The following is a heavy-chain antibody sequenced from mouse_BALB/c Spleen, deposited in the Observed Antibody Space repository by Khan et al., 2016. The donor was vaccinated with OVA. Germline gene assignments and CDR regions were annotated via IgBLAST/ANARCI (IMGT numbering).Heavy chain of an antibody. CDR1: GYTFTNYG. D-gene: IGHD1-1*01. CDR3: ARPSTTVAWFAY. J-gene: IGHJ3*01. Sequence: QIQLVQSGPELKKPGETVKISCKASGYTFTNYGMNWVKQAPGKGLKWMGWINTNTGEPTYAEEFKGRFAFSLEPSASTAYLQINNLKNEDTATYFCARPSTTVAWFAYWGQGTLVTVSA. CDR2: INTNTGEP. V-gene: IGHV9-3*02.